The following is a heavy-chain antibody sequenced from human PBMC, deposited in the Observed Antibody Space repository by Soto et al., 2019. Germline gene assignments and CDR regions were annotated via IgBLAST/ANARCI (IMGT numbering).Heavy chain of an antibody. D-gene: IGHD6-19*01. V-gene: IGHV3-30*18. CDR1: GXTFXDYG. CDR3: AKDHWKQWLGYLDY. J-gene: IGHJ4*02. Sequence: QVQLVESGGGVVQPGRSLRLSCTVSGXTFXDYGMHWVRQAPGRGLEWVAVISYDGSNKRYGDPVKGRFTISRDNSKNTLYLQMNSLRAEDTGVYYCAKDHWKQWLGYLDYWGQGALVTVSS. CDR2: ISYDGSNK.